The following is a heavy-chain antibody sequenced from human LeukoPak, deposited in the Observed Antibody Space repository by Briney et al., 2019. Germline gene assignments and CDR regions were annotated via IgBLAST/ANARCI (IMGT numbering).Heavy chain of an antibody. D-gene: IGHD1-7*01. Sequence: GGSLRLSCAASGFTFSSYWMHWVRQAPGKGLVWVSRINSDGSSTSYADSVKGRFTISRDNAKNSLYLQMNSLRAEDTAVYYCAREPGTSRVELRDYYYYMDVWGKGTTVTVSS. V-gene: IGHV3-74*01. J-gene: IGHJ6*03. CDR1: GFTFSSYW. CDR3: AREPGTSRVELRDYYYYMDV. CDR2: INSDGSST.